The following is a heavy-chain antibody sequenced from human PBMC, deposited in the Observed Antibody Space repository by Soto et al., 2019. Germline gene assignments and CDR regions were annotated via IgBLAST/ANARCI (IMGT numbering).Heavy chain of an antibody. V-gene: IGHV1-18*04. CDR2: ISAYNGNT. CDR1: GYTFTSYG. CDR3: ARHRTYYDFWSGYFHYYYYYVMDV. J-gene: IGHJ6*02. Sequence: ASVKVSCKASGYTFTSYGISWVRQAPGQGLEWMGWISAYNGNTNYAQKLQGRVTMTTDTSTSTAYMELRSLRSGDTAVYYCARHRTYYDFWSGYFHYYYYYVMDVWGQGTTVTVSS. D-gene: IGHD3-3*01.